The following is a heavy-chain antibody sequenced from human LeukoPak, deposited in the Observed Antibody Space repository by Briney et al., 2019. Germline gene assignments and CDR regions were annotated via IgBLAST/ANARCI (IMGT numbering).Heavy chain of an antibody. CDR2: INHSGST. Sequence: SETLSLTCAVSGGSFSGYYWSWLRQPPGKGLEWIGEINHSGSTNYNPPLKSRVTISVDTSKNQFSLKLSSVTAADTAVYYCARHPTYYYGSGRCWFDPWGQGTLVTVSS. V-gene: IGHV4-34*01. CDR3: ARHPTYYYGSGRCWFDP. J-gene: IGHJ5*02. D-gene: IGHD3-10*01. CDR1: GGSFSGYY.